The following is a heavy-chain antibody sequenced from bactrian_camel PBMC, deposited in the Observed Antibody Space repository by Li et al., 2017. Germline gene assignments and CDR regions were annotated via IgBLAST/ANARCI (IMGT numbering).Heavy chain of an antibody. CDR3: AANPVGWSLDLLPGAFGY. D-gene: IGHD5*01. CDR1: GASDSSCE. Sequence: HVQLVESGGGSVRTGGSLRLACAASGASDSSCEMGWYRQLPGEERELLSHILSDGATYYHNSVKGRFTISQDNAKNTLYLQMNSLKPEDTAMYYCAANPVGWSLDLLPGAFGYWGQGTQVTVS. J-gene: IGHJ6*01. CDR2: ILSDGAT. V-gene: IGHV3S9*01.